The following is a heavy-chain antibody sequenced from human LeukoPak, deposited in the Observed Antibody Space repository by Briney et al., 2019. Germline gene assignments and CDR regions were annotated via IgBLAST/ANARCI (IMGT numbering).Heavy chain of an antibody. D-gene: IGHD1-7*01. CDR1: GGSISSGGYS. CDR2: IYHSGST. CDR3: ARGGTGTTVKGYNWFDP. Sequence: PSETLSLTCAVSGGSISSGGYSWSWIRQPPGKGLEWIGYIYHSGSTYYNPSLKSRVTISVDRSKNQFSLKLSSVTAADTAVYYCARGGTGTTVKGYNWFDPWGQGTLVTVSS. V-gene: IGHV4-30-2*01. J-gene: IGHJ5*02.